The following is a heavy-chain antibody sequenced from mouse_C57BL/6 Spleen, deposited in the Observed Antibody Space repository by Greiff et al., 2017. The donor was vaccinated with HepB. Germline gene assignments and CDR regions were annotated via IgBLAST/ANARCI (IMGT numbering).Heavy chain of an antibody. J-gene: IGHJ2*01. CDR3: ARYYGSSGGYFDY. CDR1: GYTFTSYW. V-gene: IGHV1-69*01. Sequence: VKLQQPGAELVMPGASVKLSCKASGYTFTSYWMHWVKQRPGQGLEWIGEIDPSDSYTNYNQKFKGKSTLTVDKSSSTAYMQLSSLTSEDSAVYYCARYYGSSGGYFDYWGQGTTLTVSS. CDR2: IDPSDSYT. D-gene: IGHD1-1*01.